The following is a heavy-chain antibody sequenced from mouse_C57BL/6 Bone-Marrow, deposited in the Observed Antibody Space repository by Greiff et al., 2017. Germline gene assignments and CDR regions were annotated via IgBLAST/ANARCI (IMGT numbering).Heavy chain of an antibody. V-gene: IGHV1-81*01. CDR3: ERAPIYYDYDCVAY. Sequence: QVQLKESGAELARPGASVKLSCKASGYTFTSYGISWVKQSTGQGLEWIGEIYPRSGSTYYNEKFKGKATLTADKSSSTAYMELSSLTSEDSAVYFCERAPIYYDYDCVAYWGQGTLVPVTA. D-gene: IGHD2-4*01. CDR2: IYPRSGST. CDR1: GYTFTSYG. J-gene: IGHJ3*01.